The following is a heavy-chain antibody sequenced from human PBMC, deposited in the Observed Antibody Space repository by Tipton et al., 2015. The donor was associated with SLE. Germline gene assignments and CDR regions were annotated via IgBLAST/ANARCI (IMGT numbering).Heavy chain of an antibody. D-gene: IGHD2-15*01. CDR3: ATRLPPIC. CDR1: GFSVDTND. J-gene: IGHJ3*01. Sequence: GSLRLSCAASGFSVDTNDLTWVRQAPGKGLEWVSLIYNSGSRHYADFVKGRFTISTDKSKNTVDLQLNSLRHDDTAVYYCATRLPPICWGQGAMVIVSS. CDR2: IYNSGSR. V-gene: IGHV3-53*05.